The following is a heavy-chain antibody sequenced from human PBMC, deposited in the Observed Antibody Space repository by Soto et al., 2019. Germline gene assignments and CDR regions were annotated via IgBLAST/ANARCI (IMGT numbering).Heavy chain of an antibody. V-gene: IGHV3-7*01. Sequence: PGGSLRLSCAAPGFTFSDSWMDWVRQAPGKGPEWVANIKQDGSEKNYVDSVKGRFIISRDNAKNSLYLQMNSLRAEDTAVYYCASLGRHGWGQGTTVTVPS. J-gene: IGHJ6*02. CDR1: GFTFSDSW. D-gene: IGHD3-16*01. CDR2: IKQDGSEK. CDR3: ASLGRHG.